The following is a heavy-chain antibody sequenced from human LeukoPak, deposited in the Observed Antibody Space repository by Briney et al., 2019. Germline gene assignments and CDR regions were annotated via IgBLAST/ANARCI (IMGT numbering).Heavy chain of an antibody. J-gene: IGHJ1*01. CDR1: GGSFSGYY. CDR3: ASSMWDFYFQH. V-gene: IGHV4-34*01. D-gene: IGHD1-26*01. CDR2: INHSGST. Sequence: SETLSLTCAVYGGSFSGYYWSWIRQPPGKGLEWIGEINHSGSTNYNPSLKSRVTISVDTSKNQFSLKLSSVTAADTAVYYCASSMWDFYFQHWGQGTLVTVSS.